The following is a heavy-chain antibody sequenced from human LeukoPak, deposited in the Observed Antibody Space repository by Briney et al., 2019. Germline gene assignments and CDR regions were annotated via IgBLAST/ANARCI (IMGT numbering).Heavy chain of an antibody. V-gene: IGHV1-18*01. Sequence: ASVNVSCKASGYTFTSYGISWVRQAPGQGLEWMGWISAYNGNTNYVQKLQGRLTMTIDTSTSTVYMELRSLRSDDTAVYYCARDGHRRYYYESSDYRFDYWGQGTLVTVSS. CDR2: ISAYNGNT. CDR3: ARDGHRRYYYESSDYRFDY. CDR1: GYTFTSYG. J-gene: IGHJ4*02. D-gene: IGHD3-22*01.